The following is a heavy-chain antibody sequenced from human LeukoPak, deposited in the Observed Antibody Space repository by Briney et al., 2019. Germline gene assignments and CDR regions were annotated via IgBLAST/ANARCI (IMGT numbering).Heavy chain of an antibody. J-gene: IGHJ3*02. CDR1: GGSISSYY. Sequence: SETLSLTCTVSGGSISSYYWSWIRQPPGKGLEWIGYIYYSGSTNYNPSLKSRVTISVDTSKNQFSLKLSSVTAADTAVYYCARGGDSGYGYGYEWAFDIWSQGTMVTVSS. CDR2: IYYSGST. V-gene: IGHV4-59*01. CDR3: ARGGDSGYGYGYEWAFDI. D-gene: IGHD5-18*01.